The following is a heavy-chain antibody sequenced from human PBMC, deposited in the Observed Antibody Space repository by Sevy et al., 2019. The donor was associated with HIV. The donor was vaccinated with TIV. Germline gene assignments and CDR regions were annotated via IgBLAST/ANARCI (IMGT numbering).Heavy chain of an antibody. D-gene: IGHD1-26*01. Sequence: GGSLRLSCAASGFTFSSYAMHWVRQAPGKGLEWVAVISYDGSNKYYAGSVKGRFTISRDNSKNTLYLQMNSLRAEDTAVYYCARGLGGSHRRAFDIWGQGTMVTVSS. J-gene: IGHJ3*02. V-gene: IGHV3-30-3*01. CDR3: ARGLGGSHRRAFDI. CDR1: GFTFSSYA. CDR2: ISYDGSNK.